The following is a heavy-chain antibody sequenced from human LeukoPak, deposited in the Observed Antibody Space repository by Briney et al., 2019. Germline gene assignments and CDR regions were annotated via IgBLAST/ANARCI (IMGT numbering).Heavy chain of an antibody. D-gene: IGHD3-10*01. CDR2: IYSGGSR. J-gene: IGHJ6*03. V-gene: IGHV3-53*01. CDR1: GFTFGLYS. CDR3: ARVLSGRGSLYSYYYYMDV. Sequence: GGSLRLSCAASGFTFGLYSMTWVRQAPGKGLEWVSVIYSGGSRYYADSVKGRFTISRDNSKNTLYLLMNSLRAEDTAVYYCARVLSGRGSLYSYYYYMDVWGKGTTVTISS.